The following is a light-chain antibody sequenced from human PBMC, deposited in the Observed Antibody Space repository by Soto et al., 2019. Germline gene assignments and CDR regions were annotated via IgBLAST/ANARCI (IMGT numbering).Light chain of an antibody. CDR1: QIISSAY. V-gene: IGKV3-20*01. CDR2: ASS. CDR3: RQYVSYPVT. Sequence: EIVLTQSPGTLSLSPGDRATLSCRASQIISSAYLAWYQQRPGQAPRLLIYASSSRATGIPDRFSGSGSGTDFTLTISSLQPDDFATYYCRQYVSYPVTFGGGTKVEMK. J-gene: IGKJ4*01.